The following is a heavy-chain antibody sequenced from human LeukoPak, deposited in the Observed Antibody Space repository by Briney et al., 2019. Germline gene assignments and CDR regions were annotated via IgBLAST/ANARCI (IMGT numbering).Heavy chain of an antibody. J-gene: IGHJ4*02. D-gene: IGHD2-2*01. CDR2: VKSKSDGGPT. CDR3: TTEPRSKYQLPLGAGY. CDR1: ELTFINAW. Sequence: NPGGSLGLSCAASELTFINAWMSWVRQAPGKGLEWVGRVKSKSDGGPTDYAAPVKGRFTISRDDSKNMLYLQMNSLKTEDTAVYYCTTEPRSKYQLPLGAGYWGQGTLVTVSS. V-gene: IGHV3-15*01.